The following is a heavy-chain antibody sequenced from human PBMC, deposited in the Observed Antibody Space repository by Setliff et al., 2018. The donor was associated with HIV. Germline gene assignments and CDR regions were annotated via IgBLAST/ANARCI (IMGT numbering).Heavy chain of an antibody. Sequence: PSETLSLTCTVSGGSISSGGYYWSWIRHHPGKGLEWIGYIHYSGNTYYSPSLKSRLTISVDTSKNQFSLNLSSVTAADTAVYYCAREKGRYFDWSHTRDAFDIWGQGTMVTVSS. D-gene: IGHD3-9*01. CDR1: GGSISSGGYY. CDR2: IHYSGNT. V-gene: IGHV4-31*03. J-gene: IGHJ3*02. CDR3: AREKGRYFDWSHTRDAFDI.